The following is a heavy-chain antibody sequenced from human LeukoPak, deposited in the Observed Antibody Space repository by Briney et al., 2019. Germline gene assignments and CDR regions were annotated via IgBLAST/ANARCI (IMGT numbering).Heavy chain of an antibody. D-gene: IGHD1-26*01. CDR3: ATSIVGLTYDEHFQH. V-gene: IGHV3-53*01. CDR1: GFAVSSNH. Sequence: GGSLRLSCAASGFAVSSNHMNWVRQAPGEGLEWVSVIFHGGSTYYADSVKGRFTISRDNSKNTLHLQMNSLRAEDTAVYYCATSIVGLTYDEHFQHWGQGTLVTVSS. CDR2: IFHGGST. J-gene: IGHJ1*01.